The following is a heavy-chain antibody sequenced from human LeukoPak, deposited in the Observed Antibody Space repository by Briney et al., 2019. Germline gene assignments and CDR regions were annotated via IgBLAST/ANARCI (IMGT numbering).Heavy chain of an antibody. CDR3: AKEIYFGSGSYPDY. V-gene: IGHV3-30*18. D-gene: IGHD3-10*01. CDR1: GFTFSSYG. CDR2: IPYDGSNK. Sequence: GGSLRLSCAASGFTFSSYGMHWVRQAPGKGLEWVGVIPYDGSNKYYADSVKGRFTISRDNSKNTLYLQMNSLRAEDTAVYYCAKEIYFGSGSYPDYWGQGTLVTVSS. J-gene: IGHJ4*02.